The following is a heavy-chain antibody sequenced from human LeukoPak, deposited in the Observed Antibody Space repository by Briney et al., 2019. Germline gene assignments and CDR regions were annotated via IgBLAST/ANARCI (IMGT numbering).Heavy chain of an antibody. CDR3: ARDVTVTSYYYYYYMDV. CDR1: GYTFTSYG. J-gene: IGHJ6*03. Sequence: ASVKVSCKASGYTFTSYGISWVRQAPGQGLEWMGWISAYNGNTNYAQKLQGRVTMTTDTSTSTAYMELRSLRSDDTAVYYCARDVTVTSYYYYYYMDVWGKGTTVTVSS. CDR2: ISAYNGNT. V-gene: IGHV1-18*01. D-gene: IGHD4-17*01.